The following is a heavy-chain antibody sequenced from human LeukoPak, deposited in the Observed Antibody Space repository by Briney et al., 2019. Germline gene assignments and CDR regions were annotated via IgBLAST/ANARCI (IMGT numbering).Heavy chain of an antibody. CDR2: INPSGGST. V-gene: IGHV1-46*01. Sequence: ASVKVSCKASGYTFTSYYMHWVRQAPGQGLEWMGIINPSGGSTSHAQKFQGRVTMTRDMSTSTVYMELSSLRSEDTAVYYCASYKRRGSGWYWDAFDIWGQGTMVTVSS. J-gene: IGHJ3*02. CDR3: ASYKRRGSGWYWDAFDI. CDR1: GYTFTSYY. D-gene: IGHD6-19*01.